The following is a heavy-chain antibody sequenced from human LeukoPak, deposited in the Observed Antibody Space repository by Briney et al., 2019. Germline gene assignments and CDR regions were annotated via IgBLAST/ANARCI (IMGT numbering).Heavy chain of an antibody. V-gene: IGHV3-23*01. J-gene: IGHJ4*02. Sequence: GGSLRLSCAACGFTFSSYAMSWDRQAPGKGLEWVSAISGSGGSTYYADSVKGRFTISRDNSKNTLYLQMNSLRAEDTAVYYCAKALGYCSSTSCRWGQGTLVTVSS. CDR1: GFTFSSYA. CDR2: ISGSGGST. CDR3: AKALGYCSSTSCR. D-gene: IGHD2-2*01.